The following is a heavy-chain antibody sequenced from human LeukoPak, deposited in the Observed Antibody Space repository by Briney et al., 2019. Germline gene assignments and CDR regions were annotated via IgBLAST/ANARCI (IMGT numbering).Heavy chain of an antibody. CDR3: ARAYSTGPNDY. Sequence: PGGSLRLSCAASVFTFSSYSINWVRQAPGKGLEWVSYISSSSSTIYYADSVKGRFTISRDNAKNSLYLEVNSLRAEDTALYYCARAYSTGPNDYWGQGTLVTVSS. CDR1: VFTFSSYS. V-gene: IGHV3-48*04. CDR2: ISSSSSTI. J-gene: IGHJ4*02. D-gene: IGHD6-19*01.